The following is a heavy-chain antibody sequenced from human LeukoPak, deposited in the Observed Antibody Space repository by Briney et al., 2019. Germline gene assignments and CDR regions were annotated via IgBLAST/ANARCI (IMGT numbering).Heavy chain of an antibody. J-gene: IGHJ5*02. D-gene: IGHD4-17*01. CDR2: INHSGST. Sequence: SETLSLTCAVYGGSFSDYYWSWIRQPPGKGLEWIGEINHSGSTYYNPSLKSRVTISVDTSKNQFSLKLSSVTAADTAVYYCARCLPTVTYVGDNWFDPWGQGTLVTVSS. V-gene: IGHV4-34*01. CDR1: GGSFSDYY. CDR3: ARCLPTVTYVGDNWFDP.